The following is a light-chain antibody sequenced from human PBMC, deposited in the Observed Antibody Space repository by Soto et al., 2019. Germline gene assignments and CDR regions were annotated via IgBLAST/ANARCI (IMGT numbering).Light chain of an antibody. V-gene: IGKV1-9*01. CDR3: QQLNSYPLSIT. CDR2: AAS. CDR1: QGISSY. J-gene: IGKJ5*01. Sequence: DIQLTQPPSFLSASVGDRVTITCRASQGISSYLAWYQQKPGKAPKLLIYAASTLQSGVPSRFSGSGSGTEFTLTISSLQPEDFATYYCQQLNSYPLSITFGQGTRLEIK.